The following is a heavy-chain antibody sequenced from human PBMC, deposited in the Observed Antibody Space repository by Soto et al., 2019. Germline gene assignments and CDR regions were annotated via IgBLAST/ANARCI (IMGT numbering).Heavy chain of an antibody. CDR2: INHSGST. CDR3: ARAKYYYDSSGYYYY. V-gene: IGHV4-34*01. Sequence: SETLSLTCAVYGGSFSGYYWSWIRQPPGKGLEWIGEINHSGSTNYNPSLKSRVTISVDTSKNQFSLKLSSVTAADTAVYYCARAKYYYDSSGYYYYWGQGTLVTVSS. J-gene: IGHJ4*02. D-gene: IGHD3-22*01. CDR1: GGSFSGYY.